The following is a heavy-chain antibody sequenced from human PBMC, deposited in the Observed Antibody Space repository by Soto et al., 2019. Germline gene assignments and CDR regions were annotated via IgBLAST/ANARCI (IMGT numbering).Heavy chain of an antibody. CDR1: GGTFSSYT. D-gene: IGHD5-12*01. CDR2: IIPILGIA. Sequence: QVQLVQSGAEVKNPGSSVKVSCKASGGTFSSYTISWVRQAPGQGLEWMGRIIPILGIANYAQKFQGRVTITADKSTSTAYMELSSLRSEDTAVYYCARGLEMAPFAFDIWGQGTMVTVSS. CDR3: ARGLEMAPFAFDI. J-gene: IGHJ3*02. V-gene: IGHV1-69*02.